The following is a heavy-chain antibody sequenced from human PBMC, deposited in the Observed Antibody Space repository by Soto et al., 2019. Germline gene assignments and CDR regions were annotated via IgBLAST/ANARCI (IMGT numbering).Heavy chain of an antibody. CDR3: ARGYDSFDS. CDR1: GFTFSRYT. J-gene: IGHJ4*02. Sequence: GGSLRLSCAASGFTFSRYTMNWVRQAPGKGLEWVSPISSSSNYIYYADSVKGRFTISRDNAKNSLYLQMNSLRAEDTAVYYCARGYDSFDSWGQGTPVTVSS. D-gene: IGHD3-22*01. CDR2: ISSSSNYI. V-gene: IGHV3-21*01.